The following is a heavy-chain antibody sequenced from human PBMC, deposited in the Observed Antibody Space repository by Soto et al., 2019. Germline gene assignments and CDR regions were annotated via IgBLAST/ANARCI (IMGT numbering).Heavy chain of an antibody. V-gene: IGHV3-23*01. CDR1: GFTFENYA. Sequence: PGGSLRLSCVASGFTFENYAMSWVRQAPGKGLEWVSAISGSGGTTYYSDSVKGLFTISRDNSKNTVYLQMNDLRVEDAAEYFCAKDSWAIFGVPAGEYYAMDVWGQGTTVTVSS. CDR3: AKDSWAIFGVPAGEYYAMDV. J-gene: IGHJ6*02. CDR2: ISGSGGTT. D-gene: IGHD3-3*01.